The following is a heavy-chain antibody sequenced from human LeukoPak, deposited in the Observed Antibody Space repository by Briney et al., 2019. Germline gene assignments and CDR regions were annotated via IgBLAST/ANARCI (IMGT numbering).Heavy chain of an antibody. V-gene: IGHV3-7*01. CDR3: ARTVPGYPDDYFDY. D-gene: IGHD6-19*01. CDR1: GFTFSRHW. CDR2: MNQDGSAI. J-gene: IGHJ4*02. Sequence: PGGSLRLSCAASGFTFSRHWMSWVRQAPGKGLKRVAHMNQDGSAIYSIDSVKGRFTISRDNDKNSLYLQMTGLTVADTAVYYCARTVPGYPDDYFDYWGQGTLVTVSS.